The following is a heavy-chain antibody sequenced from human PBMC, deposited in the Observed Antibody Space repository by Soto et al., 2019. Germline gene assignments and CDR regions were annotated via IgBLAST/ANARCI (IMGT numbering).Heavy chain of an antibody. CDR2: IIPIFGTT. V-gene: IGHV1-69*13. Sequence: ASVKVSCKASGGTFSTYALSWVRQAPGQGLEWMGGIIPIFGTTKYPQKFQGRVTITADESTSTAYMELSSLRSEDTAVYYCATPRGYSGYDFVYWGQGSLVTVSS. CDR3: ATPRGYSGYDFVY. D-gene: IGHD5-12*01. J-gene: IGHJ4*02. CDR1: GGTFSTYA.